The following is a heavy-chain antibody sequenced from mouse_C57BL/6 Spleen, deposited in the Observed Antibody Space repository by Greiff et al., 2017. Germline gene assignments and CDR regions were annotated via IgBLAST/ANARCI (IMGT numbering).Heavy chain of an antibody. V-gene: IGHV1-64*01. CDR1: GYTFTSYW. D-gene: IGHD2-3*01. Sequence: VQLQQPGAELVKPGASVKLSCKASGYTFTSYWMHWVKQRPGQGLEWIGMIHPNSGSTNYNEKFKSKATLTVDKSSSTAYMQLSSLTSEDSAVYYCAIIYDGYYDYFDDWGQGTTLTVSS. J-gene: IGHJ2*01. CDR2: IHPNSGST. CDR3: AIIYDGYYDYFDD.